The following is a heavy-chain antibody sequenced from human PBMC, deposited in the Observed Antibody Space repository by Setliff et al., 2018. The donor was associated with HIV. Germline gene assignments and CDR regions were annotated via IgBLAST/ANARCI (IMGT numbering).Heavy chain of an antibody. CDR2: FFYSGST. CDR1: GGSISTRSYC. Sequence: SETLSLTCTVSGGSISTRSYCWGWVRQPPGKGLEWIGSFFYSGSTNYNPSLKSRVTISVDTSKNQFSLKLSSVTAADTAVYYCARSLLPSITVAGTIGYWGQGSLVTVSS. D-gene: IGHD6-19*01. CDR3: ARSLLPSITVAGTIGY. J-gene: IGHJ4*02. V-gene: IGHV4-39*07.